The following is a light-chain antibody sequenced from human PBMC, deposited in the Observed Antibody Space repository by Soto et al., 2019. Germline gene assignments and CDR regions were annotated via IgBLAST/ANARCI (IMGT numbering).Light chain of an antibody. CDR1: QSVSSY. CDR2: DAS. V-gene: IGKV3-11*01. Sequence: EIVLTQSPATLSLSPGERATLSCRASQSVSSYLAWYQQKPGQAPRLLIYDASNRATGIPARFSGSGSGTDFTLTISRLEPEDFAVYYCQQRSNWPPITFGGGTKVAIK. J-gene: IGKJ4*01. CDR3: QQRSNWPPIT.